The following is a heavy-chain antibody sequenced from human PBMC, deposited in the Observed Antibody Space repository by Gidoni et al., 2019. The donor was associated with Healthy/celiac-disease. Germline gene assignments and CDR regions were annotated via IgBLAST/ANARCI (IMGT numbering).Heavy chain of an antibody. V-gene: IGHV3-33*01. CDR1: GFTFSSYG. CDR3: ARDMTTVTTRGAFDI. Sequence: QVQLVESGGCVVQPGRSLRLSCAASGFTFSSYGMHWVRQAPGKGLEWVAVIWYDGSNKYYADSVKGRFTISRDNSKNTLYLQMNSLRAEDTAVYYCARDMTTVTTRGAFDIWGQGTMVTVSS. J-gene: IGHJ3*02. CDR2: IWYDGSNK. D-gene: IGHD4-17*01.